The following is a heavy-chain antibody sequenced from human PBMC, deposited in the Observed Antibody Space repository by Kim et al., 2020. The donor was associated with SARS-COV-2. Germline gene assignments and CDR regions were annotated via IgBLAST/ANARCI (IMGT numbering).Heavy chain of an antibody. D-gene: IGHD3-10*01. J-gene: IGHJ6*02. CDR2: INPSGGST. CDR3: ARDQRGSGSYWYYYYGMDV. CDR1: GYTFTSYY. Sequence: ASVKVSCKASGYTFTSYYMHWVRQAPGQGLEWMGIINPSGGSTSYAQKFQGRVTMTRDTSTSTVYMELSSLRSEDTAVYYCARDQRGSGSYWYYYYGMDVWGQGTTVTVSS. V-gene: IGHV1-46*01.